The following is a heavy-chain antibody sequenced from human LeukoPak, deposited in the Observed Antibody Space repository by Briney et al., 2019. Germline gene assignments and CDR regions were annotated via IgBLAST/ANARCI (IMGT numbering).Heavy chain of an antibody. J-gene: IGHJ5*02. CDR1: GGSISSGGYY. V-gene: IGHV4-31*03. Sequence: SETLSLTCTVSGGSISSGGYYWSWIRQHPGKGLEWIGYIYYSGSTYYNPSLKSRVTISVDTSKNQFSLKLSSVTAADTAVYYCARGRITMVRGVRNWFDPWGQGTLVTVSS. CDR2: IYYSGST. CDR3: ARGRITMVRGVRNWFDP. D-gene: IGHD3-10*01.